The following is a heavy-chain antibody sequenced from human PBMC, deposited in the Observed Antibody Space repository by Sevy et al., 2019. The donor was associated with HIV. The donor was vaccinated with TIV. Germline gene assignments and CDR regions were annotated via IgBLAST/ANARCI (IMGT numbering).Heavy chain of an antibody. CDR1: GYTFTSYG. D-gene: IGHD3-3*01. V-gene: IGHV1-18*01. J-gene: IGHJ4*02. Sequence: ASVKVSCKASGYTFTSYGISWVRQAPGQGLEWMGWISAYNGNTNYSQKLQGRVTMTTDTSTSTAYMELRSLRSDDTAVYYCARDLVTIFGVVRQLGYFDYWGQGTLVTVSS. CDR3: ARDLVTIFGVVRQLGYFDY. CDR2: ISAYNGNT.